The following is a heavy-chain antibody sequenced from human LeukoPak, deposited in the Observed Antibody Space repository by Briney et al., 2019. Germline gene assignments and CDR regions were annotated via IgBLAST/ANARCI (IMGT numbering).Heavy chain of an antibody. CDR2: IYSGGST. V-gene: IGHV3-53*01. CDR3: ARVRSGYWVPLDY. D-gene: IGHD3-22*01. J-gene: IGHJ4*02. CDR1: GFTVSSNY. Sequence: PGGSLRLSCAASGFTVSSNYMSWVRQAPGKGLEWVSVIYSGGSTYYADSVKGRFTISRDNSKNTLYLQMNSLRAEDTAVYYCARVRSGYWVPLDYWGQGTLVTVSS.